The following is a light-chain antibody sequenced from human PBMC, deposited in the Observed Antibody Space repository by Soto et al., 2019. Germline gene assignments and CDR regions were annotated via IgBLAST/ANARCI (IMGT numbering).Light chain of an antibody. CDR2: GAS. Sequence: EIVGTRCPDTVWWGAGERASLSCRVSQTVIRNYLAWHQQKPGQTPRLLVYGASSRATGIPDRFSGSGSGTEFTLSISSLQPDDFATYYCQQYNSHSGTFGQGTKVDI. J-gene: IGKJ1*01. CDR3: QQYNSHSGT. CDR1: QTVIRNY. V-gene: IGKV3-20*01.